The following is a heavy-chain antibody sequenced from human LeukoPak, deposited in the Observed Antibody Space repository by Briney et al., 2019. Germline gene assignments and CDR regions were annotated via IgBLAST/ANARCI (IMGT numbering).Heavy chain of an antibody. D-gene: IGHD2-15*01. Sequence: PSQTLSLTCTVSGGSISSGGYYWSWIRQHPGKGLEWIGYIYYSGSTYYNPSLKSRVTISVDTSKNQFSLKLSSVTAADTAVYYCAREVVVAAKQFDPWGQGTPVTVSS. J-gene: IGHJ5*02. CDR3: AREVVVAAKQFDP. CDR1: GGSISSGGYY. CDR2: IYYSGST. V-gene: IGHV4-31*03.